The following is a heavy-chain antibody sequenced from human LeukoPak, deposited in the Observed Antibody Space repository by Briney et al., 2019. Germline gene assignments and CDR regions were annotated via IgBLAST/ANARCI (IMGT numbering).Heavy chain of an antibody. CDR2: IIPIFGTA. CDR1: GGTFSSYA. V-gene: IGHV1-69*13. CDR3: ARGSGYPLGCYYGMDV. J-gene: IGHJ6*02. D-gene: IGHD3-3*01. Sequence: GASVKVSCKASGGTFSSYAISWVRQAPGQGLEWMGGIIPIFGTANYAQKFQGRVTITADESTSTAYMELSSLRSEDTAVYYCARGSGYPLGCYYGMDVWGQGTTVTVSS.